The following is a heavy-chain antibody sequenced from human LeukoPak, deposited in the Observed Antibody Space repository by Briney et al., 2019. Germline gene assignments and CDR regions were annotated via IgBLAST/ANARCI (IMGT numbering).Heavy chain of an antibody. CDR2: IFYTGSS. D-gene: IGHD3-10*01. J-gene: IGHJ5*02. CDR1: GASISSYY. Sequence: PSETLSLTCTVSGASISSYYWSWIRQPPGKGLEWIGHIFYTGSSNYNSSLKSRVTISLDRSKNQFSLRLTSVTAADTAVYYCARAGAWQIDPWGQGTLVTVSS. V-gene: IGHV4-59*01. CDR3: ARAGAWQIDP.